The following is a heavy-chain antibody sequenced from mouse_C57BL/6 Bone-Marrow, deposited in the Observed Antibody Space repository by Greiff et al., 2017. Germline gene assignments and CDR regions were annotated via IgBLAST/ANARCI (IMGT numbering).Heavy chain of an antibody. CDR1: GYTFTSYD. CDR3: RRVEIDSSRGDWYFDV. J-gene: IGHJ1*03. CDR2: IYPRDGST. Sequence: VQLQQSGPELVKPGASVKLSCKASGYTFTSYDINWVKQRPGQGLEWIGWIYPRDGSTKYNEKFKGKATLTVDTSSSTAYMELHSLTSEDSAVYCCRRVEIDSSRGDWYFDVWGKGTTVTVSS. D-gene: IGHD1-1*01. V-gene: IGHV1-85*01.